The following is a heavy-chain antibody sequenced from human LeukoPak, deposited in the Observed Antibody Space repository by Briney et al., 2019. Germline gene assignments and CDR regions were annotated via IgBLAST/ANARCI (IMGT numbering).Heavy chain of an antibody. CDR1: GFTFSSDW. D-gene: IGHD1-26*01. CDR2: IKPDGTYT. Sequence: GGSLRLSCASSGFTFSSDWMYWVRQAPGRGPVWVSGIKPDGTYTRYADSVKGRFTISRDDAKNTLYLQMNSLRAEDTAVYFCTTWVGAHFDFWGQGTLVTVSS. V-gene: IGHV3-74*01. CDR3: TTWVGAHFDF. J-gene: IGHJ4*02.